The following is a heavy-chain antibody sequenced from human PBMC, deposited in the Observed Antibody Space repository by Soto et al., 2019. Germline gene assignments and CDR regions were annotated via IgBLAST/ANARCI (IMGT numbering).Heavy chain of an antibody. J-gene: IGHJ4*02. CDR3: ERTRRRDSYNDCGY. CDR2: IYYSGST. Sequence: SETLSLTCTVSGGSISSGGYYWSWIRQHPGKGLEWIGYIYYSGSTYYNPSLKSRVTISVDMSKNQFSLKLSSVTAADTAVYYCERTRRRDSYNDCGYWGQGTLVTAAS. CDR1: GGSISSGGYY. D-gene: IGHD2-21*02. V-gene: IGHV4-31*03.